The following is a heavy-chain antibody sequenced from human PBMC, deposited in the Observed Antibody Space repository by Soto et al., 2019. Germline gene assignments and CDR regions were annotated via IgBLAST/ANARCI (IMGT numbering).Heavy chain of an antibody. CDR1: GFTFSSYS. Sequence: GGSLRLSCAASGFTFSSYSMNWVRQAPGKGLEWVSSISSSSSYIYYADSVKGRFTISRDNAKNSLYLQMNSLRAEDTAVYYWARKGIAAAGTPFYYYYGMDVWGQGTTVTVSS. V-gene: IGHV3-21*01. CDR3: ARKGIAAAGTPFYYYYGMDV. D-gene: IGHD6-13*01. CDR2: ISSSSSYI. J-gene: IGHJ6*02.